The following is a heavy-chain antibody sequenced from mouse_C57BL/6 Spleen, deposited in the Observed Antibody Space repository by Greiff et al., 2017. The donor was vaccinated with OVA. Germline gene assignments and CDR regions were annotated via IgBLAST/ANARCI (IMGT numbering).Heavy chain of an antibody. CDR3: AGGYLAYGG. CDR2: IFPAVGIT. V-gene: IGHV1-69*01. J-gene: IGHJ1*03. CDR1: GYTFTGYC. Sequence: VQLQQPGAELVKPGASVKLSCKASGYTFTGYCMNWVKQRPGQGLEWIGEIFPAVGITNYNEKFKGKSTLTVDKSSSTAYMQLSSLTSEDSAVYYCAGGYLAYGGWGTGVTVT. D-gene: IGHD3-2*02.